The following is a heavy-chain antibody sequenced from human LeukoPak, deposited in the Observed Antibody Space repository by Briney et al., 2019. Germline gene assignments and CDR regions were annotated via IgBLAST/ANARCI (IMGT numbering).Heavy chain of an antibody. CDR1: GFTFSDYY. Sequence: GGSLRLSCAASGFTFSDYYMSWIRQAPGKGLEWVSYISSSGSTIYYADSVKGRFTISRDNAKTSLYLQMNSLRAEDTAVYYCAAVTTVTHVDYWGQGTLVTVSS. D-gene: IGHD4-17*01. CDR3: AAVTTVTHVDY. CDR2: ISSSGSTI. J-gene: IGHJ4*02. V-gene: IGHV3-11*01.